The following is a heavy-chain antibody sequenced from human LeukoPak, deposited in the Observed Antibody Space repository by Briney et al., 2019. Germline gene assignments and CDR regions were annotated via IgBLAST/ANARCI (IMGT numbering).Heavy chain of an antibody. CDR2: IYSSGNT. CDR3: ARDYGDYLFDY. CDR1: GGSISNYY. Sequence: SETLSLTCTVSGGSISNYYWGWIRQPAGKRLEWIGRIYSSGNTNYNPSLKSRITLSVDTSKNQFSLNLRSVAAADTAVYYCARDYGDYLFDYWGQGTLVTVSS. D-gene: IGHD4-17*01. J-gene: IGHJ4*02. V-gene: IGHV4-4*07.